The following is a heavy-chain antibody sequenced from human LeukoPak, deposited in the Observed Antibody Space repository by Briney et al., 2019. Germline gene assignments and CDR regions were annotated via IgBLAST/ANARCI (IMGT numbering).Heavy chain of an antibody. CDR3: TRQGSSWEPYYYYMDV. J-gene: IGHJ6*03. CDR1: GFTFSNAW. CDR2: IKSKTDGGTT. V-gene: IGHV3-15*01. D-gene: IGHD6-13*01. Sequence: PGGSLRLSCAASGFTFSNAWMSWVRQAPGKGLEWVGRIKSKTDGGTTDYAAPVKGRFTISRDDSKNTLYLQMNSLRAEDTAVYYCTRQGSSWEPYYYYMDVWGKGTTVTVSS.